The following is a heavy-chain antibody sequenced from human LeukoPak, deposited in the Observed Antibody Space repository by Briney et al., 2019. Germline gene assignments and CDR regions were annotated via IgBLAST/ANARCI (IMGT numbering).Heavy chain of an antibody. J-gene: IGHJ4*02. D-gene: IGHD6-13*01. V-gene: IGHV3-21*04. CDR2: ISSSSYI. CDR1: GFTFSSYS. Sequence: GGSLRLSCAASGFTFSSYSMNWVRQAPGKGLEWVSSISSSSYIYYADSVKGRFTISRDNSKNTLYLQMNSLRAEDTAVYYCARDSGDSSSWYSFGYWGQGTLVTVSS. CDR3: ARDSGDSSSWYSFGY.